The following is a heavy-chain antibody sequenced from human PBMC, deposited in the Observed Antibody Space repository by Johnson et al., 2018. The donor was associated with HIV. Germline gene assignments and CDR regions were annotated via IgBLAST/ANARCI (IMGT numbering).Heavy chain of an antibody. D-gene: IGHD6-13*01. CDR1: EFTLSNAW. CDR2: IKRKSDGGTT. CDR3: TTMGLGSSSWRYDAFDI. Sequence: VQLVESGGGLVKPGGSLRLSCAASEFTLSNAWMSWVRQVPGKGLEWVGRIKRKSDGGTTEYAAPVKGRFSISRDDSKNTLYLQMNSLKTEDTAVYYCTTMGLGSSSWRYDAFDIWGQGTMVIVSS. V-gene: IGHV3-15*01. J-gene: IGHJ3*02.